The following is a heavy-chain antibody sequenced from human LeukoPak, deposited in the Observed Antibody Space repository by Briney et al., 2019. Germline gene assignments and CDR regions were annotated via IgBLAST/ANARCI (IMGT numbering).Heavy chain of an antibody. CDR2: INHSGST. Sequence: SETLSLTCAVYGGSFSGYYWGWIRQPPGKGLEWIGEINHSGSTNYNPSLKSRVTISVDTSKNQFSLKLSSVTAADTAVYFCVREGASVTNFDFWGQGTQVTVSS. J-gene: IGHJ4*02. V-gene: IGHV4-34*01. CDR1: GGSFSGYY. CDR3: VREGASVTNFDF. D-gene: IGHD1-26*01.